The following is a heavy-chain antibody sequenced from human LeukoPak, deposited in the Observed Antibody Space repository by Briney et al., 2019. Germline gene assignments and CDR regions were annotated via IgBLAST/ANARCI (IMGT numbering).Heavy chain of an antibody. CDR1: GGSISSGSYY. Sequence: SETLSLTCTVSGGSISSGSYYWSWIRQPAGKGLEWIGRIYTSGSTNYNPSLKSRVTISVDTSKNQFSLKLSSVTAADTAVYYCARVEKLASYYFDYWGQGTLVTVSS. J-gene: IGHJ4*02. CDR3: ARVEKLASYYFDY. V-gene: IGHV4-61*02. D-gene: IGHD6-13*01. CDR2: IYTSGST.